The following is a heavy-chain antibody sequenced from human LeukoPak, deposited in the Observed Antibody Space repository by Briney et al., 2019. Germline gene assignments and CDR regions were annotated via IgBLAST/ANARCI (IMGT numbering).Heavy chain of an antibody. J-gene: IGHJ4*02. CDR2: ISSSSSTI. CDR1: GSTFSLYS. D-gene: IGHD3-9*01. V-gene: IGHV3-48*01. CDR3: ARDPGLTGYYFDY. Sequence: GGSLRLSCAASGSTFSLYSMNWVRQASGKGLEWVSYISSSSSTISYADSVEGRFTISRDNARNSLSLQINSLRAEDTAVYYCARDPGLTGYYFDYWGQGTLVTVSS.